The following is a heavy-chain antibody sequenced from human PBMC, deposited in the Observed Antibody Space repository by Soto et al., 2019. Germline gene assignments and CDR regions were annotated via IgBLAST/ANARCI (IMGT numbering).Heavy chain of an antibody. V-gene: IGHV4-31*03. CDR2: IYYSGST. CDR3: ARGRVVAATFDY. Sequence: QLQLQDSGPGLVKPSQTLSLTCTVSGGSISSGGYYWSWIRQHPGKGLEWIGYIYYSGSTYYNPSLKSRVTISVDTSKNQFSLKLSSVTAADTAVYYCARGRVVAATFDYWGQGTLVTVSS. CDR1: GGSISSGGYY. J-gene: IGHJ4*02. D-gene: IGHD2-15*01.